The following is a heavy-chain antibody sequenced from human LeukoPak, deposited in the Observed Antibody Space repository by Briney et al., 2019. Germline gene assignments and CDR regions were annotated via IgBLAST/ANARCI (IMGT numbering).Heavy chain of an antibody. J-gene: IGHJ3*01. D-gene: IGHD3-3*01. Sequence: SVRGRFTISRDNAKNSLYLQMSSLRAADTAVYYCARGFIVFWSGPNSHDAFDVWGHGTMVTVSS. V-gene: IGHV3-21*01. CDR3: ARGFIVFWSGPNSHDAFDV.